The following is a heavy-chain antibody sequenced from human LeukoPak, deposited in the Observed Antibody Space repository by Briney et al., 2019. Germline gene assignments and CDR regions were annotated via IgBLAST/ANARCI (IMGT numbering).Heavy chain of an antibody. V-gene: IGHV5-51*01. J-gene: IGHJ2*01. CDR1: GYSINSEW. D-gene: IGHD2-8*01. Sequence: GESLKISCRGSGYSINSEWIGRVRQMPGKSLECMGIIYPGDSDTRYSPSFQGQVTISADKSISTTYLQWSSLEASDTAMYYCARRSADAYWYFDLWGRGTLVTVSS. CDR2: IYPGDSDT. CDR3: ARRSADAYWYFDL.